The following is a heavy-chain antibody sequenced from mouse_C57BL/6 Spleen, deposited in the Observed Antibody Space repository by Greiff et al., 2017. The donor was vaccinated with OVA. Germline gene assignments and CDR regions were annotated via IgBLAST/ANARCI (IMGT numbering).Heavy chain of an antibody. J-gene: IGHJ4*01. CDR3: ARGGIYYDYDGYAMDY. V-gene: IGHV1-85*01. CDR1: GYTFTSYD. D-gene: IGHD2-4*01. Sequence: LVESGPELVKPGASVKLSCKASGYTFTSYDINWVKQRPGQGLEWIGWIYPRDGSTKYNEKFKGKATLTVDTSSSTAYMELHSLTSEDSAVYFCARGGIYYDYDGYAMDYWGQGTSVTVSS. CDR2: IYPRDGST.